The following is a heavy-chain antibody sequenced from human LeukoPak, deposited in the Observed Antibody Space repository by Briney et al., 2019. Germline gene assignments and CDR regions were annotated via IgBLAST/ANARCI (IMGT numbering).Heavy chain of an antibody. CDR1: GYTFTSYG. D-gene: IGHD6-13*01. CDR3: ARDLGINFIRPLDY. V-gene: IGHV1-18*01. J-gene: IGHJ4*02. CDR2: ISAYNGNT. Sequence: ASVKVSCEASGYTFTSYGISWVRQTPGQGLEWMRWISAYNGNTNYAQKLQGTVTMTTDTSTSTAYMELRSLRSDDTAVYYCARDLGINFIRPLDYWGQGTLVTVSS.